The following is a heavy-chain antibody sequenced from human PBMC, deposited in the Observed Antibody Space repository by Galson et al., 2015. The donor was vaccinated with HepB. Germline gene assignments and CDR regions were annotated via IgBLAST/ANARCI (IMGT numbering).Heavy chain of an antibody. J-gene: IGHJ4*02. CDR3: ARDPGTTSLRRQRHTRFDY. V-gene: IGHV3-33*01. CDR2: IWYDGSNK. D-gene: IGHD1-1*01. CDR1: GFTFSSYG. Sequence: SLRLSCAASGFTFSSYGMHWVRQAPGKGLEWVAVIWYDGSNKYYADSVKGRFTISRDNSKNTLYLQMNSLRAEDTAVYYCARDPGTTSLRRQRHTRFDYWGQGTLVTVSS.